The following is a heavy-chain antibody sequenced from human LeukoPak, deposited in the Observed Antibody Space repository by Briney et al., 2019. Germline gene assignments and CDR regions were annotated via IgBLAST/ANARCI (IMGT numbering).Heavy chain of an antibody. V-gene: IGHV4-34*01. D-gene: IGHD3-22*01. CDR2: INHSGST. J-gene: IGHJ4*02. CDR1: GGSFSGYY. Sequence: TPSETLSLTCAVYGGSFSGYYWSWIRQPPGKGLEWIGEINHSGSTNYNPSLKSRVTISVDTSKNQFSLKLSSVTAADTAVYYCARAGGSGFLFFDYWGQGTLVTVSS. CDR3: ARAGGSGFLFFDY.